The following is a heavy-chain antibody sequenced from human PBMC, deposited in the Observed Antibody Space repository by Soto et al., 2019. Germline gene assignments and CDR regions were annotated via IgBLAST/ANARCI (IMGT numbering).Heavy chain of an antibody. CDR2: INHTGST. CDR3: ARVPGYRSSWYVHYYYGMDV. CDR1: GAPFSGYY. D-gene: IGHD6-13*01. Sequence: SETLSLTCAVYGAPFSGYYWTWIRQPPGKGLEWIGEINHTGSTKYNPSLKSRVTISLDTSKNQFSLKLSSVTAADTAVYYCARVPGYRSSWYVHYYYGMDVWGQGTTVTVSS. V-gene: IGHV4-34*01. J-gene: IGHJ6*02.